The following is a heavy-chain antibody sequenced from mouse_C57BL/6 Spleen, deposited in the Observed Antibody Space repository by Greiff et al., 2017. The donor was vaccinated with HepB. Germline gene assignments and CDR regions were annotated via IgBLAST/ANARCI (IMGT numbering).Heavy chain of an antibody. CDR3: AKPGSTYYYAMDY. D-gene: IGHD1-1*01. CDR1: GFSLTSYG. Sequence: VQLQESGPGLVQPSQSLSITCTVSGFSLTSYGVHWVRQSPGKGLEWLGVIWRGGSTDYNAAFMSRLSITKDNSKSQVFFKMNSLQADDTAIYYCAKPGSTYYYAMDYWGQGTSVTVSS. J-gene: IGHJ4*01. CDR2: IWRGGST. V-gene: IGHV2-5*01.